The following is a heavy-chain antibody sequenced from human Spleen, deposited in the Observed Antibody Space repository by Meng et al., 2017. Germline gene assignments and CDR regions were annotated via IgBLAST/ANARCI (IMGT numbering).Heavy chain of an antibody. CDR3: ARGPTTMAHDFDY. D-gene: IGHD4-11*01. CDR1: GGDSSDYN. Sequence: QVQLQEWGAALLKPSETLSLTSVGSGGDSSDYNWSWIRQPQGKGLEWMGEINHSGSPNYNPSLERRATISVATSQNNLSLKLSSVTAADSAVYYCARGPTTMAHDFDYWGQGTLVTVSS. CDR2: INHSGSP. V-gene: IGHV4-34*01. J-gene: IGHJ4*02.